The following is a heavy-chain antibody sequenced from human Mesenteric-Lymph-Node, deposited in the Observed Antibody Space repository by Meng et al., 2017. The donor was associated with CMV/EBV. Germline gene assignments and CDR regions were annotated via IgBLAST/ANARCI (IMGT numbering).Heavy chain of an antibody. J-gene: IGHJ4*02. D-gene: IGHD3-22*01. CDR2: AHHSGTT. CDR1: GYSISNNTYY. V-gene: IGHV4-39*01. Sequence: SGPGVVNPLGSLSLSCIVSGYSISNNTYYWTWIRQPPGKGLEWIGSAHHSGTTYYNPSLKGRLTISVDTSANLFSLRLTTVTAADTATYYCARRGNYDSDYSEYWGQGTLVTVSS. CDR3: ARRGNYDSDYSEY.